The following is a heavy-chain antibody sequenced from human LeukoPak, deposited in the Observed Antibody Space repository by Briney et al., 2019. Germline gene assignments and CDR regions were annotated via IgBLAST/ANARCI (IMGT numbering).Heavy chain of an antibody. CDR3: ARQLRITMIVSGNWFDP. Sequence: ASVKVSCKASGYTFTGYYMHWVLQAPGQGLEWMGWINPNSGGTNYAQKFQGRVTMTRDTSISTAYMELSRLRSDDTAVYYCARQLRITMIVSGNWFDPWGQGTLVTVSS. D-gene: IGHD3-22*01. CDR2: INPNSGGT. V-gene: IGHV1-2*02. CDR1: GYTFTGYY. J-gene: IGHJ5*02.